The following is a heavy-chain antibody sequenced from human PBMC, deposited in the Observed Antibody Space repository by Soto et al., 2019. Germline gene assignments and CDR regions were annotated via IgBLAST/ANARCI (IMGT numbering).Heavy chain of an antibody. V-gene: IGHV1-69*02. CDR3: ARYCSSTSCYTDAFDI. D-gene: IGHD2-2*02. J-gene: IGHJ3*02. CDR2: IIPILGIA. CDR1: GGTFSSYT. Sequence: QVQLVQSGAEVKKPGSSVKVSCKASGGTFSSYTISWVRQAPGQGLEWMGRIIPILGIANYAQKFQGRVTITADKSTSTAYMELSSLRSEDTAVYYCARYCSSTSCYTDAFDIWSQGTMVTVSS.